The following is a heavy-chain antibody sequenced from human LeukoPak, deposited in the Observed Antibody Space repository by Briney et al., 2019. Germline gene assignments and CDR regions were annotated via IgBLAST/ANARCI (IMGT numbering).Heavy chain of an antibody. V-gene: IGHV1-46*01. J-gene: IGHJ4*02. CDR3: GREGVGGGGNYRGRAF. Sequence: GASVKVSCKASGYTFTSYFMHWVRQAPGQGLEWVGVINPTNGDISYAQKFQGRVTVTRDTSTSTVHMELSSLKSEDTALYYCGREGVGGGGNYRGRAFGGQGPRVPVPS. D-gene: IGHD1-26*01. CDR2: INPTNGDI. CDR1: GYTFTSYF.